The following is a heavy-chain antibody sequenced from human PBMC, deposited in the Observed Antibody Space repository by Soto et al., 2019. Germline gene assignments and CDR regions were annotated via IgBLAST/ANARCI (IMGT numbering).Heavy chain of an antibody. CDR2: ITHEGST. D-gene: IGHD2-15*01. V-gene: IGHV4-34*01. CDR1: GGAFVDYY. CDR3: ARGHWATRGYCDL. Sequence: QVQLQQWGAGLLKPSETLSLTCGVYGGAFVDYYWTWIRQPPGKGLEWIGEITHEGSTHYNASLKSRVPMSVDTLKNRFSLELISVIAAGTGVCCGARGHWATRGYCDLWGRGTLVSVSS. J-gene: IGHJ2*01.